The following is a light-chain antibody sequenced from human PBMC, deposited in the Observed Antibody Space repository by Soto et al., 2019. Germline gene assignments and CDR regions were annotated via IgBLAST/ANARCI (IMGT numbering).Light chain of an antibody. CDR3: TQFSISPYT. J-gene: IGKJ2*01. CDR1: QTVSSTY. V-gene: IGKV3-20*01. Sequence: EIVLTQSPGTLSLSPGEGATLSCRASQTVSSTYLAWYQQKPGRAPSLLIHGASTRAAGIPDRFSASGSGTHFTLAIHGLVPRNFTVYFCTQFSISPYTFGQGDTMEIK. CDR2: GAS.